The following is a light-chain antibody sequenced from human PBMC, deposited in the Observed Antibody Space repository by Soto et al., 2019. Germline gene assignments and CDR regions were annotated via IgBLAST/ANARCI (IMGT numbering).Light chain of an antibody. V-gene: IGKV3-20*01. Sequence: EKVLTQSPGTLSLSPGERATLSCRASESVSSTYLAWYQQKPGQAPRLVIYGASSRATGIPDRFSGSGSGTEFTLTISKLEPEDFAVYYCQQYESSPRTFGQGTKVEIK. J-gene: IGKJ1*01. CDR2: GAS. CDR1: ESVSSTY. CDR3: QQYESSPRT.